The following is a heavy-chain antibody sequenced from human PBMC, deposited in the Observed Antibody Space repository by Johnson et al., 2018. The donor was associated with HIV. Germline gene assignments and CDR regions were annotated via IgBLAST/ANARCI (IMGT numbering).Heavy chain of an antibody. CDR1: GFTFSSYG. CDR3: AKVRRAVYGFDI. Sequence: QVQLVESGGGVVQPGGSLRLSCAASGFTFSSYGMHWVRQAPDKGLEWVAFIRYDGNNKYYADSVKGRFTISRDNSKNTVYLQMNSLRAEYTAVYYCAKVRRAVYGFDIWGQGTMVTVSS. J-gene: IGHJ3*02. V-gene: IGHV3-30*02. CDR2: IRYDGNNK.